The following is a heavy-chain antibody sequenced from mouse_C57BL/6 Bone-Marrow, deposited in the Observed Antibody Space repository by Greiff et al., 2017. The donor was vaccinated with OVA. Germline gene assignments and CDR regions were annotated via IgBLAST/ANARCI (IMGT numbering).Heavy chain of an antibody. CDR2: IDPSDSYT. V-gene: IGHV1-50*01. J-gene: IGHJ3*01. CDR3: ASAVFAY. Sequence: QVQLQQPGAELVKPRASVKLSCKASGYTFTSYWMQWVKQRPGQGLEWIGEIDPSDSYTNYNQKFKGKATLTVDTSSSTAYMQLNSLTSEDSAVYYCASAVFAYWGQGTLVTVSA. CDR1: GYTFTSYW.